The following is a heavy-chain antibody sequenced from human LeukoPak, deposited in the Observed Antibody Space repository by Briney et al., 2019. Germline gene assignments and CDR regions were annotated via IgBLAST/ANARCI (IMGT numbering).Heavy chain of an antibody. CDR2: IYHSGGT. V-gene: IGHV4-30-2*01. Sequence: PSETLSLTCAVSGGSISSGGYSWSWIRQPPGTGLEWIGYIYHSGGTYYNPSLKSRVTIAVDRSKNQFSLKLSSVTAADTAVYYCARGEFSYGAWFDPWGQGTLVTVSS. CDR1: GGSISSGGYS. D-gene: IGHD5-18*01. J-gene: IGHJ5*02. CDR3: ARGEFSYGAWFDP.